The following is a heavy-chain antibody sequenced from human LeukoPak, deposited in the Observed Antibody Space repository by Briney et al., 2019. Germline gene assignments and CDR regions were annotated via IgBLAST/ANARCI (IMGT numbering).Heavy chain of an antibody. J-gene: IGHJ3*02. V-gene: IGHV4-31*03. CDR3: ARFRGVIIKEAAFDI. Sequence: SETLSLTCTVSGGSISSGGYYWSWIRQHPGKGLEWIGYIYYSGSTYYNPSLKSRVTMSVDTSKNQFSLKLSSVTAADTAVYYCARFRGVIIKEAAFDIWGQGTMLTVSS. CDR1: GGSISSGGYY. D-gene: IGHD3-10*01. CDR2: IYYSGST.